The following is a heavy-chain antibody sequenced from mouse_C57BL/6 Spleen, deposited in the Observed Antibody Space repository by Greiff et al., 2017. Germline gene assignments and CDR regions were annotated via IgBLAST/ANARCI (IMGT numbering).Heavy chain of an antibody. Sequence: QVQLQQPGAELVRPGSSVKLSCKASGYTFTSYWLDWVKQRPGQGLEWIGNIYPSDSETHYNQKFKDKATLTVDKSSSTAYMQLSSLTSEDSAFYYCARYRDYGSSPFDYWGQGTTLTVSS. D-gene: IGHD1-1*01. CDR2: IYPSDSET. J-gene: IGHJ2*01. CDR3: ARYRDYGSSPFDY. V-gene: IGHV1-61*01. CDR1: GYTFTSYW.